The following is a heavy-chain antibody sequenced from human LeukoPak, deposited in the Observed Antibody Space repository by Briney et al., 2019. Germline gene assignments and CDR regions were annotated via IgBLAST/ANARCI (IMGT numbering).Heavy chain of an antibody. CDR3: ARGISGWSPGTIFDY. CDR1: GFTFSSYS. Sequence: GGSLRLSCAASGFTFSSYSMNWVRQAPGKGLEWVSSISSSSSYIYYADSVNGRFTISRDNAKNSLYLQMNSLRAEDTAVYYCARGISGWSPGTIFDYWGQGTLVTVSS. V-gene: IGHV3-21*01. CDR2: ISSSSSYI. J-gene: IGHJ4*02. D-gene: IGHD6-19*01.